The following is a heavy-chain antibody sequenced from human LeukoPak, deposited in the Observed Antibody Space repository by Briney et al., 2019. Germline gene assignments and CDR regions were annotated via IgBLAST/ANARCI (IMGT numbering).Heavy chain of an antibody. CDR3: AKGPYDYVWGTYLDC. Sequence: PGGSLRLSCAASGFTFSSYAMSWVRRAPGKGLEWVSGISSSGTSTYYADSVKGRFTISRDNSKNTLYLQMNSLRAEDTALYYCAKGPYDYVWGTYLDCWGQGTLVTVPP. J-gene: IGHJ4*02. CDR1: GFTFSSYA. V-gene: IGHV3-23*01. CDR2: ISSSGTST. D-gene: IGHD3-16*02.